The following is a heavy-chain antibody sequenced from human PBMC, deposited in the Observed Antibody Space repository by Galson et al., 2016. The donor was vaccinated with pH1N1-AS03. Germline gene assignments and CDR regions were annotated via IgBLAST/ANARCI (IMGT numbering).Heavy chain of an antibody. V-gene: IGHV1-46*01. CDR2: IDPSGGPT. CDR3: ARDRGSGYDLFDYYYGMDV. CDR1: GYTLTRYY. Sequence: SVKVSCKASGYTLTRYYMHWVRQAPGQGLEWMGIIDPSGGPTTYAPKFQGRITITTDTSTSTAYMELSSLRSEDTAVYYCARDRGSGYDLFDYYYGMDVWGQGTTVTVSS. D-gene: IGHD5-12*01. J-gene: IGHJ6*02.